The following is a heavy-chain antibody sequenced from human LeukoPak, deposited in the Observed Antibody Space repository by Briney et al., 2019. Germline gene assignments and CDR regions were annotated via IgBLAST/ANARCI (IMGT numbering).Heavy chain of an antibody. V-gene: IGHV3-23*01. D-gene: IGHD3-9*01. CDR3: AKEWGLLRYFDWLEGFDY. Sequence: GGSLRLSCAASGFTFSSYAMSWVRQAPGKGLEWVSAISGSGGSTYYADSVKGRFTISRDNSKNTLYLQMNSLRAEDTAVYYCAKEWGLLRYFDWLEGFDYWGQGTLVTVSS. CDR2: ISGSGGST. J-gene: IGHJ4*02. CDR1: GFTFSSYA.